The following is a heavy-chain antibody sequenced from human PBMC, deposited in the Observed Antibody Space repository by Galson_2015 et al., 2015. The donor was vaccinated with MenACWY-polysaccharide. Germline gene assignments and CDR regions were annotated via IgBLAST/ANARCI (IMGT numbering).Heavy chain of an antibody. CDR1: GLTFRSSG. J-gene: IGHJ3*02. CDR3: ARESSRIVFHAFDI. CDR2: IQNVGSPK. V-gene: IGHV3-33*05. D-gene: IGHD6-19*01. Sequence: SLRLSCAASGLTFRSSGMHWVRQAPGKGLEWVALIQNVGSPKAYADSVKGRFTISRDNSKNTLYLEMNSLRAEETAVYYCARESSRIVFHAFDIWGQGTMVTVSS.